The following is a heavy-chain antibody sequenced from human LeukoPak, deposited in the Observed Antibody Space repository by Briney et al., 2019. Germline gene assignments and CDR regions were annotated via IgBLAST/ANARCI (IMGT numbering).Heavy chain of an antibody. CDR2: IYYSGSS. D-gene: IGHD3-22*01. J-gene: IGHJ4*02. CDR1: GGSINGYY. CDR3: ARVTRFYYDRSGYSDY. Sequence: PSETLSLTCTVSGGSINGYYWTWIRQSPGKGLEWIGYIYYSGSSNYNPSLKSRVTISADTSKNQFSLKLSSVTAADTAVYYCARVTRFYYDRSGYSDYWGQGTLVTVSS. V-gene: IGHV4-59*12.